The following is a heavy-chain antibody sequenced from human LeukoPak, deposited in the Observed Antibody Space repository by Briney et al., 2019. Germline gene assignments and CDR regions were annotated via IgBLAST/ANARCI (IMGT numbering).Heavy chain of an antibody. CDR1: GFTVSSNY. CDR2: IRYDGSNK. J-gene: IGHJ4*02. V-gene: IGHV3-30*02. Sequence: GGSLRLSCAASGFTVSSNYMSWVRQAPGKGLEWVAFIRYDGSNKYYADSVKGRFTISRDNSKNTLYLQMNSLRAEDTAVYYCAKDLSGYLDYWGQGTLVTVSS. CDR3: AKDLSGYLDY. D-gene: IGHD3-3*01.